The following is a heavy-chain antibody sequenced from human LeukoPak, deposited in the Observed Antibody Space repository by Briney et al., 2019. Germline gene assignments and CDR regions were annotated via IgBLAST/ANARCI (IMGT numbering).Heavy chain of an antibody. Sequence: GGSLRLSCAASGFTFSSYWMHWVRQAPGKGLVWVSRINTDGSSTSYADSVKGRFTISRDNAKNSLYLQMDSPRAEDTAVYYCARGGIITSYAFEIWGQGTMVTVSS. CDR2: INTDGSST. CDR1: GFTFSSYW. CDR3: ARGGIITSYAFEI. V-gene: IGHV3-74*01. D-gene: IGHD1-26*01. J-gene: IGHJ3*02.